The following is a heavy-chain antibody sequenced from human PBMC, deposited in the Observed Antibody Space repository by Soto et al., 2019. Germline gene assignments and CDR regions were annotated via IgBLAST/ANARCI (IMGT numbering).Heavy chain of an antibody. CDR2: IGALVSTA. D-gene: IGHD2-2*02. CDR1: GFTFRDFA. V-gene: IGHV3-23*01. J-gene: IGHJ3*02. Sequence: QPGGSLRLSCAASGFTFRDFAMSWVRQSPGRGLEWVSTIGALVSTAFYADSVRGRFTISRDNSNNILYLQMNSLRAEDTAVYHCAKDSGLPDFGLAIHAFDTWGQGTMVTVSS. CDR3: AKDSGLPDFGLAIHAFDT.